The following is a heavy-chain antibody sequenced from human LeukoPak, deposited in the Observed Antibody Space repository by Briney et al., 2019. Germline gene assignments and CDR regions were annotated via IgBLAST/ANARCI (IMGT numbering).Heavy chain of an antibody. CDR3: ARDLYYGSGISHAWFDP. CDR2: INPNSGGT. Sequence: ASVKVSCKASGYTFTGYYMHWVRQAPGQGLEWMGWINPNSGGTNYAQKFQGRVTMTRDTSISTAYVELSRLRSDDTAVYYCARDLYYGSGISHAWFDPWGQGTLVTV. D-gene: IGHD3-10*01. V-gene: IGHV1-2*02. CDR1: GYTFTGYY. J-gene: IGHJ5*02.